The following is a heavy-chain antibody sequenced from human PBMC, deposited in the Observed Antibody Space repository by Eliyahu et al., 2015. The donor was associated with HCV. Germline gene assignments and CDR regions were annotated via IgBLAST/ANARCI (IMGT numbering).Heavy chain of an antibody. J-gene: IGHJ4*02. CDR3: ARASHTGGSPPSYFDY. CDR2: IYSGGST. CDR1: GFXXXSNY. V-gene: IGHV3-53*01. Sequence: EVQLVESGGGLIQPGGSLRLSCXASGFXXXSNYMSWVRQAPGKGLEWVSVIYSGGSTYYADSVKGRFTISRDNSKNTLYLQMNSLRAEDTAVYYCARASHTGGSPPSYFDYWGQGTLVTVSS. D-gene: IGHD1-26*01.